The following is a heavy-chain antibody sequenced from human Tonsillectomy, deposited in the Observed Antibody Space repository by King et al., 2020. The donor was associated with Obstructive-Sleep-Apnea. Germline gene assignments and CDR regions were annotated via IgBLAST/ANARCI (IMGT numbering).Heavy chain of an antibody. D-gene: IGHD3-10*01. CDR1: GFTFSSYA. Sequence: VQLVESGGGVVQPGRSLRLSCAASGFTFSSYAMHWVRQAPGKGLEWGAVISYDGRNKYYADSVKGRFTISRDNSKTTLYLQMNSLRAEATAVYYCARDFVMVRGANYYSYGMDVWGQGTTVTVSS. J-gene: IGHJ6*02. CDR2: ISYDGRNK. CDR3: ARDFVMVRGANYYSYGMDV. V-gene: IGHV3-30*03.